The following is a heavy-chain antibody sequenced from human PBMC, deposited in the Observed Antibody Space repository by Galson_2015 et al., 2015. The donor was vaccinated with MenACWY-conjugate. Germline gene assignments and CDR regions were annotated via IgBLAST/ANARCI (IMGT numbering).Heavy chain of an antibody. J-gene: IGHJ4*02. CDR1: GFTFDDKD. V-gene: IGHV3-9*01. D-gene: IGHD6-19*01. CDR3: AKSAEYSSGWYAIEY. CDR2: ISWDNGSI. Sequence: SLRLSCAGSGFTFDDKDMHWVRQAPGKGLEWVSGISWDNGSIDYADSVKGRFTISRDNAKNSLYLQISSLRAEDTALYYCAKSAEYSSGWYAIEYWGQGALVTVSS.